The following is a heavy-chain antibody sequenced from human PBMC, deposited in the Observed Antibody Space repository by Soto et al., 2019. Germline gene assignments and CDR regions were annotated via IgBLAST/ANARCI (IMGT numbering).Heavy chain of an antibody. J-gene: IGHJ6*02. V-gene: IGHV4-39*01. D-gene: IGHD6-19*01. CDR3: ARLPGIAVAGTGPGPYYYYGMDV. CDR1: GGSISSSSYY. Sequence: LSLTCTVSGGSISSSSYYWGWIRQPPGKGLEWIGSIYYSGSTYYNPSLKSRVTISVDTSKNQFSLKLSSVTAADTAVYYCARLPGIAVAGTGPGPYYYYGMDVWGQGTTVTVSS. CDR2: IYYSGST.